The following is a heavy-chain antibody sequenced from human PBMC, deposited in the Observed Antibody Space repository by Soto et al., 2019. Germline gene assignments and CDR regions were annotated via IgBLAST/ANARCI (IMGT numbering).Heavy chain of an antibody. CDR3: ASHGLSGGFIRPDNFVY. CDR2: IYYSGST. Sequence: QVQLQESGPGLVKPSETLSLTCTVSGGSISSYYWSWIRQPPGKGLEWLGYIYYSGSTNYNPSLRSRVTVSVDTSKDQFSLKLSSVTAADPAVYYCASHGLSGGFIRPDNFVYWGQGPLVTVSS. V-gene: IGHV4-59*08. CDR1: GGSISSYY. D-gene: IGHD3-16*02. J-gene: IGHJ4*02.